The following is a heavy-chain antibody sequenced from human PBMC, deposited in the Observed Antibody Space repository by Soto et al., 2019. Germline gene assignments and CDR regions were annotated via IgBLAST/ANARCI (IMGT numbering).Heavy chain of an antibody. J-gene: IGHJ4*02. CDR2: VNPDTGST. D-gene: IGHD2-15*01. Sequence: QVRLVQSGAEVQRPGASINLSCQATGYHFTGSYLHWIRRAPGHGLQWMGMVNPDTGSTTYAETFQGRVSMSTDRSAGTVYLGLGGLTSDDTATYYCARQYCSGTDCYWYFDFWGQGTFVTVSS. CDR1: GYHFTGSY. V-gene: IGHV1-46*01. CDR3: ARQYCSGTDCYWYFDF.